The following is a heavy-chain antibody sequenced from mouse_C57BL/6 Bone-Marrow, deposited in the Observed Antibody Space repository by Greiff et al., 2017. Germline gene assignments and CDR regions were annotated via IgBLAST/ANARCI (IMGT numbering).Heavy chain of an antibody. J-gene: IGHJ4*01. D-gene: IGHD3-2*02. CDR3: ARETAQATDAMDY. CDR1: GYTFTDYY. Sequence: EVQLQQSGPVLVKPGASVKMSCKASGYTFTDYYMNWVKQSHGKSLEWIGVINPYNGGTSYNQKFKGKATLTVDKSSSTAYMELNSLTSEDSAVYYCARETAQATDAMDYWGQGTSVTVSS. CDR2: INPYNGGT. V-gene: IGHV1-19*01.